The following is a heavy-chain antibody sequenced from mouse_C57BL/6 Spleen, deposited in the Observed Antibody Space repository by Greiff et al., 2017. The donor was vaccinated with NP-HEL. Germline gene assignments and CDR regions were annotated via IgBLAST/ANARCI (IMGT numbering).Heavy chain of an antibody. CDR2: IDPSDSYT. CDR1: GYTFTSYW. V-gene: IGHV1-69*01. J-gene: IGHJ3*01. CDR3: APILRYGFAY. Sequence: VQLQQPGAELVMPGASVKLSCKASGYTFTSYWMHWVKQRPGQGLEWIGEIDPSDSYTNYNQKFKGKSTLTVDKSSSTAYMQLSSLTSEDSAVYYCAPILRYGFAYWGQGTLVTVSA. D-gene: IGHD1-1*01.